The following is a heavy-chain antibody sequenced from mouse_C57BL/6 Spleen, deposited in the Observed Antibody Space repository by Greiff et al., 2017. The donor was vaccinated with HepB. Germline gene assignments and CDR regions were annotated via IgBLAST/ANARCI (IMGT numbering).Heavy chain of an antibody. V-gene: IGHV1-72*01. CDR2: IDPNSGGT. Sequence: VQLQQPGAELVKPGASVKLSCKASGYTFTSYWMHWVKQRPGRGLEWIGRIDPNSGGTKYNEKFKSKATLTVDKPSSTAYMQLSSLTSEDSAVYYCARTTTVVAPLGFFDVWGTGTTVTVSS. J-gene: IGHJ1*03. CDR3: ARTTTVVAPLGFFDV. CDR1: GYTFTSYW. D-gene: IGHD1-1*01.